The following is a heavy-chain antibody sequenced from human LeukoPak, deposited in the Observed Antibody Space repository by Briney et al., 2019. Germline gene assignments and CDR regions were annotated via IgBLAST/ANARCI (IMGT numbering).Heavy chain of an antibody. J-gene: IGHJ5*02. Sequence: PSDTLSLTCAVSGGSISSGGYAWSWIRQPPGKGLEWIGYIYHSGSTYYNPSLKSRVTISVDRSKNQFSLKLSSVTAADTAVYYCARGDSSGYYQNWFDPWGQGTLVTVSS. CDR2: IYHSGST. D-gene: IGHD3-22*01. V-gene: IGHV4-30-2*01. CDR3: ARGDSSGYYQNWFDP. CDR1: GGSISSGGYA.